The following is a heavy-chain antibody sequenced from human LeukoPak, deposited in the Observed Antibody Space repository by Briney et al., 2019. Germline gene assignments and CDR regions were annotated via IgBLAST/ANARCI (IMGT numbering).Heavy chain of an antibody. J-gene: IGHJ3*02. V-gene: IGHV3-9*01. CDR3: AKDGDPIVATAFDI. D-gene: IGHD5-12*01. CDR1: GFTFDDYA. CDR2: ISWNSGSI. Sequence: GRSLRLSCAASGFTFDDYAMHWVRQAPGKGLEWVSGISWNSGSIGYADSVKGRFTISRDNAKNSLYLQMNSLRAEDTALYYCAKDGDPIVATAFDIWGQGTMVTVSS.